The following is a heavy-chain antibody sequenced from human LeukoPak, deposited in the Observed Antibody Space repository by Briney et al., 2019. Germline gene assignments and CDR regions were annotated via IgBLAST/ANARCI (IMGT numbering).Heavy chain of an antibody. V-gene: IGHV4-4*07. Sequence: SETLSLTCTVSGASITTDCWSWIRQPAGKGLEWIGRICASGNTNYNPSLKSRVTVSLDTSKNQFSLKLSSVTAADTAVYYCARDSDIVSYYFDYWGQGTLVTVS. CDR1: GASITTDC. CDR3: ARDSDIVSYYFDY. D-gene: IGHD5/OR15-5a*01. CDR2: ICASGNT. J-gene: IGHJ4*02.